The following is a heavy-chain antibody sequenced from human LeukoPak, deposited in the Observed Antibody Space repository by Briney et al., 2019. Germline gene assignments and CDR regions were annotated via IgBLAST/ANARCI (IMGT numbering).Heavy chain of an antibody. CDR3: AVYQLLSGDIDY. CDR2: ISSSGNTK. D-gene: IGHD2-2*01. CDR1: GFTFSRYT. Sequence: GGSLRLSCAASGFTFSRYTMNWVRQAPGKGLEWVSYISSSGNTKYYADSVRGRFTISRDNAKNSLYLQMNSLRAEDTAVYYCAVYQLLSGDIDYWGQGTLVTVSS. V-gene: IGHV3-48*04. J-gene: IGHJ4*02.